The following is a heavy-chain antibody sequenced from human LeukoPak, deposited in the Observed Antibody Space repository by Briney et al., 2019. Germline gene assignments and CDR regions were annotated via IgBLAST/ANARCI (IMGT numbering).Heavy chain of an antibody. J-gene: IGHJ4*02. CDR2: IYSSGST. CDR1: GFTFSSYE. D-gene: IGHD1-26*01. Sequence: GSLRLSCAASGFTFSSYEMNWVRQPPGKGLEWIGNIYSSGSTYYNASLQSRVTISIDTSKNQFSLRLSSVTAADTAMYYCVKSGGYGLIDYWGQGTRVTVSS. CDR3: VKSGGYGLIDY. V-gene: IGHV4-59*04.